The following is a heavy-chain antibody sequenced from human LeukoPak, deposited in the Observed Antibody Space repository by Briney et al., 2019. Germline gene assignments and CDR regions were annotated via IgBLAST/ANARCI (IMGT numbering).Heavy chain of an antibody. CDR2: ISNSNSTI. CDR3: ARDLTRPPTGYCSGGSCYGGGVFDY. Sequence: GGSLRLSCVASVFTFINHRINWVRQAPGKGLEWVSYISNSNSTIYYADSVKGRFTIYRDNAKNSLYLQMNSLRAEDTDVYYCARDLTRPPTGYCSGGSCYGGGVFDYWGQGTLVTVYS. J-gene: IGHJ4*02. CDR1: VFTFINHR. D-gene: IGHD2-15*01. V-gene: IGHV3-48*01.